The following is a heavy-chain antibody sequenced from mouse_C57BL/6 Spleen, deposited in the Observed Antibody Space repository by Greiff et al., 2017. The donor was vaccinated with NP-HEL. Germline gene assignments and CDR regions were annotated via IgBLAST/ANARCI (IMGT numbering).Heavy chain of an antibody. CDR1: GYTFTSYT. CDR3: AREGLDRSGYVGAMDY. CDR2: INPSSGYT. Sequence: VQLQQSGAELARPGASVKMSCKASGYTFTSYTMHWVKQRPGQGLEWIGYINPSSGYTKYNQKFKDKATLTADKSSSTAYMQLSSLTSEDSAVYYCAREGLDRSGYVGAMDYWGQGTSVTVSS. V-gene: IGHV1-4*01. J-gene: IGHJ4*01. D-gene: IGHD3-2*02.